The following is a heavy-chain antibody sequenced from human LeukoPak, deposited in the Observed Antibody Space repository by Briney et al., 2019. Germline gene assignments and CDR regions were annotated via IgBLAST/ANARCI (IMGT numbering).Heavy chain of an antibody. CDR3: ARELQLDYDFWSGLNPTSDAFDI. CDR2: IYTSGST. CDR1: GGSISSGSYY. Sequence: SQTLSLTCTVSGGSISSGSYYWSWIRQPAGKGLEWIGRIYTSGSTNYNPSLKSRVTISVDTSKNQFSLKLSSVTAADTAVYYCARELQLDYDFWSGLNPTSDAFDIWGQGTMVTVSS. D-gene: IGHD3-3*01. V-gene: IGHV4-61*02. J-gene: IGHJ3*02.